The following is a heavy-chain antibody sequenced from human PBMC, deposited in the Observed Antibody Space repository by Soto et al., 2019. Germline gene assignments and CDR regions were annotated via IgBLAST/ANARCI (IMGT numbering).Heavy chain of an antibody. D-gene: IGHD6-13*01. CDR2: IRRKVNTYET. J-gene: IGHJ6*02. CDR3: SRKLDGAADLPSHFYGMDV. Sequence: EVQLVESGGGLVQPGGSLKISCAVSGLSFNDSAIHWVRQASGKGLEWVGRIRRKVNTYETTYAASVKGRFIISRDDSKNTAYLQMNSLKVEDTAVYFCSRKLDGAADLPSHFYGMDVWGHGNSVTVSS. V-gene: IGHV3-73*02. CDR1: GLSFNDSA.